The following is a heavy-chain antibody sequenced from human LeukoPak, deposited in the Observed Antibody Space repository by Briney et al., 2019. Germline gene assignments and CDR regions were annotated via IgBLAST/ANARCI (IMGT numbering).Heavy chain of an antibody. CDR1: AFTFSTYC. D-gene: IGHD3-22*01. J-gene: IGHJ4*02. CDR3: ARRYYDRIDY. CDR2: IWNDRSNK. Sequence: RVSLRLSCAASAFTFSTYCMHWVRQAPGEGREWVAVIWNDRSNKYFADSVQGRFTTSRDNSKNTLDLQMGSLRAEDTAVYFCARRYYDRIDYWGQGTLVTVSS. V-gene: IGHV3-33*01.